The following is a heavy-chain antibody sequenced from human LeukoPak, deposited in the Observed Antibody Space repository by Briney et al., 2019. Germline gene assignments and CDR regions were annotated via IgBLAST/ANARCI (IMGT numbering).Heavy chain of an antibody. V-gene: IGHV4-4*02. Sequence: SGTLSLTCAVSGGSLSSSNWWSWVRQPPGKGLEWIGEIYHSGSTKYNPSLKSRVNISVDKSKNQFSLKLSSVTAADTAVYYCARRHSSSYRWFDPWGQGTLVTVSS. J-gene: IGHJ5*02. CDR1: GGSLSSSNW. CDR2: IYHSGST. D-gene: IGHD6-6*01. CDR3: ARRHSSSYRWFDP.